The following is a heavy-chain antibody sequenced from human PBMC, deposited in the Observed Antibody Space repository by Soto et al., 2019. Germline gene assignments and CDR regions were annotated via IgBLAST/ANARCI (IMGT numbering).Heavy chain of an antibody. CDR3: ARHNYGSGSTYFDY. Sequence: SLTCTVSGGSIITYYWSWIRQPPGKGLEWIGYIYYSGSTNYNPSLKSRVTISADTSKNQFSLKLNSMTAADTAVYYCARHNYGSGSTYFDYWGQGTLVTVSS. V-gene: IGHV4-59*08. D-gene: IGHD3-10*01. CDR2: IYYSGST. CDR1: GGSIITYY. J-gene: IGHJ4*02.